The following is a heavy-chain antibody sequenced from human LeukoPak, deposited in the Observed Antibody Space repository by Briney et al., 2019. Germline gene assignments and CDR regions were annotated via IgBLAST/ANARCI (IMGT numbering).Heavy chain of an antibody. CDR3: ARDIYYYGSGSYYFDY. V-gene: IGHV4-61*02. J-gene: IGHJ4*02. CDR2: IYTSGST. CDR1: GGSISSGSYY. Sequence: PSQTLSLTCTVSGGSISSGSYYWSWIRQPAGTGLEWIGRIYTSGSTNCNPSLKSRVTMSVDTSKNQFSLKLSSVTAADTAVYYCARDIYYYGSGSYYFDYWGQGTLVTVSS. D-gene: IGHD3-10*01.